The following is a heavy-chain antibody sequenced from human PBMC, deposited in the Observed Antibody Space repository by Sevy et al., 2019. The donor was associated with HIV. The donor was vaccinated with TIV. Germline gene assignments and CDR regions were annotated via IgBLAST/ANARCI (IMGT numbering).Heavy chain of an antibody. Sequence: SETLSLTCTVSGGSISSSSYYWGWIRQPPGKGLEWIGSIYYSGSTYYNPSLKSRVTISVDTSKNQFSLKLSSGTAADTAVYYCASSTLYGFYYFDYWGQGTLVTVSS. CDR1: GGSISSSSYY. J-gene: IGHJ4*02. CDR3: ASSTLYGFYYFDY. V-gene: IGHV4-39*01. CDR2: IYYSGST. D-gene: IGHD3-10*01.